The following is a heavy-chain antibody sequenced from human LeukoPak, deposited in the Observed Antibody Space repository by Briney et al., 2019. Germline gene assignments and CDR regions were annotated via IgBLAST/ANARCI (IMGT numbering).Heavy chain of an antibody. D-gene: IGHD1-26*01. CDR1: GCTISNYY. Sequence: SGTLSLTCPVSGCTISNYYWSWIRQPPGKGLEGVGYIYTSGSTNYNPSLKSGVTISQHQTKNQFPPILSNVHAADQAADYFSRVQVGATPCFDYWGRGTLVTVSS. CDR2: IYTSGST. CDR3: SRVQVGATPCFDY. V-gene: IGHV4-4*09. J-gene: IGHJ4*02.